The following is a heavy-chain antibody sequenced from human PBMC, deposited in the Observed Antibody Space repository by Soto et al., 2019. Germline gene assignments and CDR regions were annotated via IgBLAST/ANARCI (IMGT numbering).Heavy chain of an antibody. CDR1: GFIFTGSA. J-gene: IGHJ4*02. V-gene: IGHV3-73*02. Sequence: EVHLVQSGGGLVQPGWSLKLSCAASGFIFTGSAMHWVRQASGKGLEWVGRIGRKANNYATEYAASVEGRFTISRDESKTTTFLLMNSLKTEDTAVYFCVRQWLVGSALEHWGQGTLVTVSS. CDR3: VRQWLVGSALEH. D-gene: IGHD6-19*01. CDR2: IGRKANNYAT.